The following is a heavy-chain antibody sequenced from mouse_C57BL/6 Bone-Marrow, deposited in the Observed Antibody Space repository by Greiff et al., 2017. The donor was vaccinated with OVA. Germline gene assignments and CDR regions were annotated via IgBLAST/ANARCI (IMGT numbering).Heavy chain of an antibody. D-gene: IGHD1-1*01. CDR2: ISSGSSTI. J-gene: IGHJ3*01. CDR1: GFTFSDYG. CDR3: ARNYYGSSYSFAY. Sequence: EVHLVESGGGLVKPGGSLKLSCAASGFTFSDYGMHWVRQAPEKGLEWVAYISSGSSTIYYADTVKGRFTISRDNAKNTLFLQMTSLRSEDTAMYYCARNYYGSSYSFAYWGQGTLVTVSA. V-gene: IGHV5-17*01.